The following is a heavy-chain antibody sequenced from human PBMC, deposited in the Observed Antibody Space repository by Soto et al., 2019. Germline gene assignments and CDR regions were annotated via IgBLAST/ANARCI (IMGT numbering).Heavy chain of an antibody. CDR1: GYTFTGYY. J-gene: IGHJ5*02. D-gene: IGHD1-7*01. Sequence: ASVKVSCKASGYTFTGYYMHWVRQAPGQGLEWMGWINPNSGGTNYAQKFQGWVTMTRDTSISTAYTELSRLRSDDTAVYYCARAKRWNYSSNWFDPWGQGTLVTVSS. CDR3: ARAKRWNYSSNWFDP. V-gene: IGHV1-2*04. CDR2: INPNSGGT.